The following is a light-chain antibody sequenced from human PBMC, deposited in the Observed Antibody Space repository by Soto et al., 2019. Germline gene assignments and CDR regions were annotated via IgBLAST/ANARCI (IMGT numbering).Light chain of an antibody. CDR3: CSYAGSYLRV. Sequence: QSALTQPRSVSGSPGQSVTISCTGTSSDVGGYNYVSWYQQHPGKAPKLMIYDVSKRPSGVPDRFSGSKSGNTASLTISGLQAEDEADYYCCSYAGSYLRVFGTVTKVTVL. CDR2: DVS. V-gene: IGLV2-11*01. J-gene: IGLJ1*01. CDR1: SSDVGGYNY.